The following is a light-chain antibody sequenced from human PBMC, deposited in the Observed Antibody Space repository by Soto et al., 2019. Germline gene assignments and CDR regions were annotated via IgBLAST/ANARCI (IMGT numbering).Light chain of an antibody. Sequence: QSVLTQPASVSGSPGQSITISCTGTSSDVGGYNYVSWYQHHPGKAPKLMIFDVSNRPSGVSNRFSGSKSGNTASLTISGLQPEDEADYYSSSHTTSNTLQTVIATGSKVTVL. CDR1: SSDVGGYNY. V-gene: IGLV2-14*03. CDR2: DVS. CDR3: SSHTTSNTLQTV. J-gene: IGLJ1*01.